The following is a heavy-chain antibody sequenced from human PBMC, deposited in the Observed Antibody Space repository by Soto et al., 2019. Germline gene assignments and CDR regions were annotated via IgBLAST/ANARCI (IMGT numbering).Heavy chain of an antibody. J-gene: IGHJ5*02. Sequence: GGSLRLSCAASGFTFSHYWMSWVRQAPGKGLEWVANIKQDGSDKYYVGSVKGRFTISRDNAKNSLYLQMNSLRAEDTAVYYCAKNDYGDYVGNWFDPWGQGTQVTVSS. CDR3: AKNDYGDYVGNWFDP. CDR2: IKQDGSDK. D-gene: IGHD4-17*01. CDR1: GFTFSHYW. V-gene: IGHV3-7*02.